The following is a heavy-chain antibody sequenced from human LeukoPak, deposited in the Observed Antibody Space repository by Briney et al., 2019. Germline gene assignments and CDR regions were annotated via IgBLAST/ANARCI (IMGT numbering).Heavy chain of an antibody. V-gene: IGHV1-69*06. CDR2: IIPIFGTA. J-gene: IGHJ6*03. CDR3: ARAAAAANYYYYYMDV. Sequence: SVKVSCKASGGTFSSYAISWVRQAPGQGLEWMGGIIPIFGTANYAQKFQGRVTITADKSTSTAYMELSSLRSEDTAAYYCARAAAAANYYYYYMDVWGKGTTVIVSS. CDR1: GGTFSSYA. D-gene: IGHD6-13*01.